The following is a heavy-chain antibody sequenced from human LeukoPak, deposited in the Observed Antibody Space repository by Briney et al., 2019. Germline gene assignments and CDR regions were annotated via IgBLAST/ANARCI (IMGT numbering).Heavy chain of an antibody. CDR3: ARGPSVGAHFDY. CDR2: IYHSGTT. V-gene: IGHV4-4*02. D-gene: IGHD1-26*01. CDR1: GGSISSSAY. J-gene: IGHJ4*02. Sequence: SETLSLTCTVSGGSISSSAYWGWIRQPPGKGLEWIGEIYHSGTTNYNPSLKSRVTISVDKSKNQFSLKLTSVTAADTAVYYCARGPSVGAHFDYWGQGTLVTVSS.